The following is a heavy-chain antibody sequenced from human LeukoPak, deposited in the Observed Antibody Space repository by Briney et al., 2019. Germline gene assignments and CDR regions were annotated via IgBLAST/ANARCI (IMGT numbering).Heavy chain of an antibody. CDR3: ARDPFGYCSGGSCYSAGVYFDY. CDR1: GGSFSGYY. J-gene: IGHJ4*02. D-gene: IGHD2-15*01. V-gene: IGHV4-34*01. Sequence: SETLSLTCAVYGGSFSGYYWSWIRQPPEKGLEWIGEINHVGATNYNPSLKSRVTISVDTSKNQFSLKLSSVTAADTAVYYCARDPFGYCSGGSCYSAGVYFDYWGQGTLVTVSS. CDR2: INHVGAT.